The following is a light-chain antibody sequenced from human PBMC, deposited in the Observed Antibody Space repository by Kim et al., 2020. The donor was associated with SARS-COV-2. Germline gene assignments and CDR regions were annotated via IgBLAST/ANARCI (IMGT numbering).Light chain of an antibody. CDR1: QDISNY. CDR2: HAS. CDR3: QQYDKLPLT. V-gene: IGKV1-33*01. J-gene: IGKJ4*01. Sequence: DIQMTQSPSSLSASVGDRVTITCQASQDISNYLTWYQQKPGKAPKFLIDHASNLETGVSSRFSGSGSGTHFTFTITSLQPEDIATYDCQQYDKLPLTFGGGTKVDIK.